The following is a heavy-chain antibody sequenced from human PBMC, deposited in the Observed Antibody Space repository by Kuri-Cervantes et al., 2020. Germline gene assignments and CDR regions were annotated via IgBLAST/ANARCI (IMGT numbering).Heavy chain of an antibody. CDR2: IIPIFGTA. D-gene: IGHD2-8*01. CDR3: AGGIYCTNGVCPQSGWFDP. Sequence: SVKVSCKASGATFSSYAIIWVRQAPGQGLEWMGGIIPIFGTANYAQKFQGRVTITTDESTSTAYMELSSLRSEDTAVYYCAGGIYCTNGVCPQSGWFDPWGQGTLVTVSS. J-gene: IGHJ5*02. V-gene: IGHV1-69*05. CDR1: GATFSSYA.